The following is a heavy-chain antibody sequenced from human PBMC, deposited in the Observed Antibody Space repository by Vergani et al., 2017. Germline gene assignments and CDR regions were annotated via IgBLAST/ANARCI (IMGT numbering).Heavy chain of an antibody. J-gene: IGHJ4*02. V-gene: IGHV3-23*04. D-gene: IGHD3-22*01. Sequence: EVQLVESGGGLVQPGGSLRLSCAASGFTFRSYWMHWVRQAPGQGLVWVSAISGSGGSTYYADSVKGRFTISRDNSKNTLYLQMNSLRAEDTAVYYCANAYGNDSSGYYSEYFDYWGQGTLVTVGS. CDR3: ANAYGNDSSGYYSEYFDY. CDR2: ISGSGGST. CDR1: GFTFRSYW.